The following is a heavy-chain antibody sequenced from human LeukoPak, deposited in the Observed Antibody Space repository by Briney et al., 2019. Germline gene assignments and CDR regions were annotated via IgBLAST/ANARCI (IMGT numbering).Heavy chain of an antibody. J-gene: IGHJ3*02. V-gene: IGHV4-61*02. CDR1: GGSISSGGYY. CDR3: ARMRGSYHAFDI. CDR2: IYTSGST. Sequence: SETLSLTCTVSGGSISSGGYYWSWIRQPAGKGLEWIGRIYTSGSTNYNPSLKSRVTMSVDTSKNQFSLKLSSVTAADTAVYYCARMRGSYHAFDIWGQGTMVTVSS. D-gene: IGHD1-26*01.